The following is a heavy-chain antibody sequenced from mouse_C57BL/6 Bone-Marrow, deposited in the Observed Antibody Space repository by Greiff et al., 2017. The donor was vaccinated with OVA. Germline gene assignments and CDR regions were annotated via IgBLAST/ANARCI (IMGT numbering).Heavy chain of an antibody. Sequence: QVQLKQSGAELVRPGASVTLSCKASGYTFTDYEMHWVKQTPVHGLEWIGAIDPETGGTAYNQKFKGKAILTADKSSSTAYMELRSLTSEDSAVYYCTTGDYEDAMDYWGQGTSVTVSS. D-gene: IGHD2-4*01. J-gene: IGHJ4*01. CDR1: GYTFTDYE. CDR2: IDPETGGT. CDR3: TTGDYEDAMDY. V-gene: IGHV1-15*01.